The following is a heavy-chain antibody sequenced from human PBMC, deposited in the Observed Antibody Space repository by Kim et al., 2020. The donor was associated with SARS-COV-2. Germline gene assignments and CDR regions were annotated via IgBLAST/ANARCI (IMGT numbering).Heavy chain of an antibody. J-gene: IGHJ3*02. V-gene: IGHV1-18*01. CDR3: ARVADSSGYDAFDI. Sequence: AQKLQGRVTMTTDTSTSTAYMELRSLGSDDTAVYYCARVADSSGYDAFDIWGQGTMVSVSS. D-gene: IGHD3-22*01.